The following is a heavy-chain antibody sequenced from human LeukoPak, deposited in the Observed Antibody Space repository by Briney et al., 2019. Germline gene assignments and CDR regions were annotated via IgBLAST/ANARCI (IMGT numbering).Heavy chain of an antibody. V-gene: IGHV3-30-3*01. D-gene: IGHD4-17*01. Sequence: PGGSLRLSCAASGFTFSSYAIHWVRQAPGKGLEWVAVISYDGSNKYYADSVKGRFTISRDNSKNTLYLQMNSLRAEDTAVYCCAKDLMTTVTTGVDYWGQGTLVTVSS. CDR3: AKDLMTTVTTGVDY. J-gene: IGHJ4*02. CDR2: ISYDGSNK. CDR1: GFTFSSYA.